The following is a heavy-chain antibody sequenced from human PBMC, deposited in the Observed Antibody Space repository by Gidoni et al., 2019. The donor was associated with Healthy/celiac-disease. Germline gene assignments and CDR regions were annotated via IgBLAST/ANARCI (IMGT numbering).Heavy chain of an antibody. Sequence: QVHLVQSGAEVKKPGASVKVSCKASGYTFTSYGISWVRQAPGQGLEWMGWISAYNGNTNYAQKLQGRVTMTTDTSTSTAYMELRGLRSDDTAVYYCARDSAYYYDSSGYALYFDYWGQGTLVTVSS. CDR1: GYTFTSYG. CDR3: ARDSAYYYDSSGYALYFDY. D-gene: IGHD3-22*01. J-gene: IGHJ4*02. CDR2: ISAYNGNT. V-gene: IGHV1-18*01.